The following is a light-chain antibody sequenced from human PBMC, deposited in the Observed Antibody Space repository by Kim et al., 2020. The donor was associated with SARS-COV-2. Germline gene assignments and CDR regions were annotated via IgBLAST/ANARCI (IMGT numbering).Light chain of an antibody. V-gene: IGLV3-19*01. Sequence: SSELTQDPAVSVALGQTVRITCQGDRLRSYYASWYQQKPGQAPVLVIYGKNNRPSGIPDRFSGSSSGNTASLTITGAQAEDAADYYCNSRDSSGNPVVFG. CDR3: NSRDSSGNPVV. CDR2: GKN. J-gene: IGLJ2*01. CDR1: RLRSYY.